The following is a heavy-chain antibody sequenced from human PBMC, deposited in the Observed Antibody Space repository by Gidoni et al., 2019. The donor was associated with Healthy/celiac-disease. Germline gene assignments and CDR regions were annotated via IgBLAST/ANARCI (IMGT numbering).Heavy chain of an antibody. J-gene: IGHJ6*02. CDR3: ASHYYDSSWYYYYGMDV. D-gene: IGHD3-22*01. Sequence: QVQLVESGGGVVQPGRSLRLSCAASGFTCSSYGMHWVRQTPGKGLDWVAVIWYDGSNKYYAYSVKGRFTISRDNSKNTLYLQMNSLRAEDTAVYYCASHYYDSSWYYYYGMDVWGQGTTVTVSS. CDR1: GFTCSSYG. CDR2: IWYDGSNK. V-gene: IGHV3-33*01.